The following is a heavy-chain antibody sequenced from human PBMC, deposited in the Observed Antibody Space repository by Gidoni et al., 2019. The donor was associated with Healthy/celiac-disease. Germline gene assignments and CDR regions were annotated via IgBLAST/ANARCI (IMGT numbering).Heavy chain of an antibody. CDR1: GFTFSSYA. D-gene: IGHD7-27*01. J-gene: IGHJ4*02. V-gene: IGHV3-23*01. CDR3: ARGVGNFDY. Sequence: EVQLLESGGGLVQPGGSLRLSCAASGFTFSSYAMSWVRQAPGKGLVWVSVMSGSGGSTDYAASVKGRFPTSRENSKKPLYLEMNSLRAEDTAVYYCARGVGNFDYWGQGTLVTVSS. CDR2: MSGSGGST.